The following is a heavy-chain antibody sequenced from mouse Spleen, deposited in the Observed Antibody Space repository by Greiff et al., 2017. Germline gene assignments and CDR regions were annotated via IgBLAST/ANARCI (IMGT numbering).Heavy chain of an antibody. CDR2: IRNKANNHAT. J-gene: IGHJ1*01. D-gene: IGHD2-12*01. V-gene: IGHV6-6*01. CDR3: TRRGSYYSYDAWYFDV. Sequence: EVQRVESGGGLVQPGGSMKLSCAASGFTFSDAWMDWVRQSPEKGLEWVAEIRNKANNHATYYAESVKGRFTISRDDSKSSVYLQMNSLRAEDTVIYYCTRRGSYYSYDAWYFDVWGAGTTVTVSS. CDR1: GFTFSDAW.